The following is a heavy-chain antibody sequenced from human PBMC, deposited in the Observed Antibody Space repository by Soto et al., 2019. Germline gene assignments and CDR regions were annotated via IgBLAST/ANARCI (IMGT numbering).Heavy chain of an antibody. CDR1: GGSFSGYY. D-gene: IGHD5-18*01. V-gene: IGHV4-34*01. CDR3: ARDRYGNYYHYGMDV. J-gene: IGHJ6*02. CDR2: INHSGST. Sequence: SETLSLTCAAFGGSFSGYYWSWIRQPPGKGLEWIGEINHSGSTNHNPSLKSRVTISVDTSKNQFYLNLRSVTAADTAVYYCARDRYGNYYHYGMDVWDQGTTVTVSS.